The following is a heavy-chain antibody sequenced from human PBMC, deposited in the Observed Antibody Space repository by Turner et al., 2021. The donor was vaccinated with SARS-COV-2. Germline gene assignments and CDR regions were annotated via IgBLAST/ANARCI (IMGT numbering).Heavy chain of an antibody. CDR3: ARRGDY. V-gene: IGHV4-39*01. D-gene: IGHD3-16*01. CDR1: GGSISSYDYY. CDR2: MYYSGTT. Sequence: QLQESGPGVVKPSETLSLTCTVSGGSISSYDYYWDWIRQPPGMGLEWIGSMYYSGTTHYNPSLRGRVTISRDTSKNQFSLKVTSVTATDTAVYYFARRGDYWGQGMLVTVSS. J-gene: IGHJ4*02.